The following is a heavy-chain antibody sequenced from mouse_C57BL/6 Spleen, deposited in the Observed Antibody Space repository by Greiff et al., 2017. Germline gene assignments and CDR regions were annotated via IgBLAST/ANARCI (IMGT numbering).Heavy chain of an antibody. CDR3: ASITTVPDWYFDV. J-gene: IGHJ1*03. CDR2: IDPSDSET. V-gene: IGHV1-52*01. CDR1: GYTFTSYW. D-gene: IGHD1-1*01. Sequence: QVQLQQPGAELVRPGSSVKLSCKASGYTFTSYWMHWVKQRPIQGLEWIGNIDPSDSETHYNQKFKDKATLTVDKSSSTAYMQLSSLTSEDSAVYYGASITTVPDWYFDVWGTGTTVTVSS.